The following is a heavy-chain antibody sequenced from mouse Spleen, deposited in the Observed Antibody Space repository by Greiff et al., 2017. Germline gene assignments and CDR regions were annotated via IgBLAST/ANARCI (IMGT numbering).Heavy chain of an antibody. D-gene: IGHD2-1*01. J-gene: IGHJ4*01. CDR1: GYTFTSYW. V-gene: IGHV1-55*01. CDR2: IYPGSGST. Sequence: VQLQQPGAELVKPGASVKMSCKASGYTFTSYWITWVKQRPGQGLEWIGDIYPGSGSTNYNEKFKSKATLTVDTSSSTAYMQLSSLTSEDSAVYYCARCYGNYGAMDYWGQGTSVTVSS. CDR3: ARCYGNYGAMDY.